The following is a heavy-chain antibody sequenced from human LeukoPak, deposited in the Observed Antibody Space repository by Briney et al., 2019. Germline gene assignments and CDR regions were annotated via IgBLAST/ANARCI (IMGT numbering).Heavy chain of an antibody. CDR3: ARGSPYDFWSGYYGYYYYGMDV. V-gene: IGHV3-23*05. J-gene: IGHJ6*02. D-gene: IGHD3-3*01. CDR2: IGTNPANT. Sequence: PGGSLRLSCAASGFTFSSYAMSWLRQAPGKGLEWVSAIGTNPANTYYVDYVKGRFTVSRDNSKSTLYLQMNSLRAEDTAVYYCARGSPYDFWSGYYGYYYYGMDVWGQGTTVTVSS. CDR1: GFTFSSYA.